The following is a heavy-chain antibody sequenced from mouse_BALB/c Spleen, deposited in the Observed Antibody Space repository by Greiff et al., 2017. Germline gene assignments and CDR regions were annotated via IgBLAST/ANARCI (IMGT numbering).Heavy chain of an antibody. CDR1: GFTFSSFG. Sequence: EVMLVESGGGLVQPGGSRKLSCAASGFTFSSFGMHWVRQAPEKGLEWVAYISSGSSTIYYADTVKGRFTISRDNPKNTLFLQMTSLRSEDTAMYYCARRRDVWSYAMDYWGQGTSVTVSS. V-gene: IGHV5-17*02. J-gene: IGHJ4*01. CDR2: ISSGSSTI. CDR3: ARRRDVWSYAMDY. D-gene: IGHD1-1*02.